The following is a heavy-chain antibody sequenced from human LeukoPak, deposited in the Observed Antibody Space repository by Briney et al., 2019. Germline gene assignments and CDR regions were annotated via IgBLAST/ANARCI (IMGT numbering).Heavy chain of an antibody. D-gene: IGHD3-10*01. Sequence: SETLSLTCTVSGHYISRGYYWGWIRQPPGKGLGWIGSIYHSGSTYYNPSLKSRVTISVDTSKNQFSLKLSSVTAADTAVYYCARSIVGITTAKDAFDIWGQGTMVTVSS. V-gene: IGHV4-38-2*02. CDR2: IYHSGST. CDR3: ARSIVGITTAKDAFDI. CDR1: GHYISRGYY. J-gene: IGHJ3*02.